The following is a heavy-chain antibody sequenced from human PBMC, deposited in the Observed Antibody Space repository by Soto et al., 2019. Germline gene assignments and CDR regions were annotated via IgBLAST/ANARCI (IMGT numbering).Heavy chain of an antibody. J-gene: IGHJ6*02. D-gene: IGHD2-21*02. V-gene: IGHV2-5*02. CDR1: GLSLRTTGVG. CDR3: VQSRCGGDCPELYSSHAYNGLDV. CDR2: LYWDDDK. Sequence: QVTLKESGPTLVKPTQTLTLTCTVSGLSLRTTGVGVGWVRQPPGKALEWLALLYWDDDKRYSPSLRSRLTIAKDISEKQVVLTMTNMDTVDTATYYCVQSRCGGDCPELYSSHAYNGLDVWGQGTTVTVSS.